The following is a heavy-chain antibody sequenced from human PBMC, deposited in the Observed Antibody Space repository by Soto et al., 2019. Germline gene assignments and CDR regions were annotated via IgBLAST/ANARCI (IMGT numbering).Heavy chain of an antibody. J-gene: IGHJ6*02. D-gene: IGHD2-2*01. V-gene: IGHV5-51*01. CDR3: ALHGWDCSSTSCYAPYYYYGMDV. Sequence: PGESLKISCKGSGYSFTSYWIGWARQMPGKGLEWMGIIYPGDSDTRYSPSFQGQVTISADKSISTAYLQWSSLKASDTVMYYCALHGWDCSSTSCYAPYYYYGMDVWGQGTTVTVSS. CDR1: GYSFTSYW. CDR2: IYPGDSDT.